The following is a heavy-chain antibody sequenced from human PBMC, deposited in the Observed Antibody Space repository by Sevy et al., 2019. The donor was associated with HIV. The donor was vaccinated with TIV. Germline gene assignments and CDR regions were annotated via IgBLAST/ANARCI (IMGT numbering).Heavy chain of an antibody. CDR2: ISYEGTET. V-gene: IGHV3-30-3*01. D-gene: IGHD6-13*01. Sequence: GGSLRLSCAASGFAFSSHAMHWVRQAPGKGLEWVAVISYEGTETFYAASGEGRVTISRDNSKNLLSLQINSLRPEDTAVYFCARDGGYSIKWYPLYWGHGTLVTVSS. CDR1: GFAFSSHA. CDR3: ARDGGYSIKWYPLY. J-gene: IGHJ4*01.